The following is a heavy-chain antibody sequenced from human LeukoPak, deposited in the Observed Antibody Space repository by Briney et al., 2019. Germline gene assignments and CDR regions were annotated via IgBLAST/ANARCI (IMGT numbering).Heavy chain of an antibody. CDR1: GFTFDDYA. D-gene: IGHD3-22*01. CDR3: AKDKLRSTNYYDSSGFILDY. V-gene: IGHV3-43*02. J-gene: IGHJ4*02. Sequence: GGSLRLSCAASGFTFDDYAMHWVRQAPGKGLEWVSLISGDGTITYYADSMKGRFTVSRDNGKNSLYLQMNSLRTEDTALYYCAKDKLRSTNYYDSSGFILDYWGQGTLVTVSS. CDR2: ISGDGTIT.